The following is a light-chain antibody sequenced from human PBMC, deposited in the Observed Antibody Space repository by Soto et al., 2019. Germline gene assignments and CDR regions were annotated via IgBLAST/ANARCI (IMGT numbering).Light chain of an antibody. Sequence: EVVMTQSPLSLPVTLGQPASISCRSSQSLAYIDGNTYLSWFQQRPGQSPRRLIYKVSNRESGVTERFSGSGSCTDFTLKISRVEAEDVGVYYCMQGTHWPPYTFGQGTKLEIK. J-gene: IGKJ2*01. CDR3: MQGTHWPPYT. CDR1: QSLAYIDGNTY. V-gene: IGKV2-30*01. CDR2: KVS.